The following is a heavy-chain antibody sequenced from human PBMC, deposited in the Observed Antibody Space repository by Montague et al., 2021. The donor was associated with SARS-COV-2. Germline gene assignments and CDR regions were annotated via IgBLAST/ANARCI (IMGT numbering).Heavy chain of an antibody. CDR3: ARELGGFGV. Sequence: TLSLTCTVSGVSITRGGYFWSWIRQHPGRGLEWIGYIDNSGSAHYNPSRTSRVSIPIDTSNNQFSLKLTSVTTADTAIYYCARELGGFGVWGQGTMVTVSS. D-gene: IGHD3-16*01. V-gene: IGHV4-31*03. CDR2: IDNSGSA. CDR1: GVSITRGGYF. J-gene: IGHJ3*01.